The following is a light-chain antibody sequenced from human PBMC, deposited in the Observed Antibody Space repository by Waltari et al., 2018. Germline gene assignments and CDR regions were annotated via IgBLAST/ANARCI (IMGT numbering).Light chain of an antibody. Sequence: QSLLTQPPSASGTPGQRVTISCSGSSPNLGSYYVYWYQQLPGTAPKLLIDGNNQRPSGVPDRFSGSKSGTSGSLAISGLRSEDEADYYCAAWDDRLRGVVFGGGTKLTV. V-gene: IGLV1-47*01. CDR3: AAWDDRLRGVV. CDR2: GNN. J-gene: IGLJ2*01. CDR1: SPNLGSYY.